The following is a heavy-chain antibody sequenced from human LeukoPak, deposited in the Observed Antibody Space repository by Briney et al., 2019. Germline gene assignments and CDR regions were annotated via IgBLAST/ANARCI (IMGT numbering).Heavy chain of an antibody. V-gene: IGHV3-7*03. J-gene: IGHJ4*02. CDR1: GLTFSSYW. CDR2: IKQDGSEK. D-gene: IGHD3-10*01. Sequence: GGSLRLSCAASGLTFSSYWMSWVRQAPGKGLEWVANIKQDGSEKYYVDSVKGRFTISRDNAKNSLYLQMNSLRAEDTAVYYCARGRRLLWFGSDYWGQGTLVTVSS. CDR3: ARGRRLLWFGSDY.